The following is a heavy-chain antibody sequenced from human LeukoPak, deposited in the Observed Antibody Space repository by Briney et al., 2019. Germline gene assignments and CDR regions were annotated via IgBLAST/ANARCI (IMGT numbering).Heavy chain of an antibody. CDR2: IHYSGST. J-gene: IGHJ4*02. V-gene: IGHV4-59*08. CDR3: ARWYSSGWAFDY. D-gene: IGHD6-19*01. Sequence: KSSETLSLTCTVSGGTISSYYWNWIRQPPRKGLEWIGYIHYSGSTKYNPSLKSRVTISVDTSKNQFSLKLSSVTAADTAVYYCARWYSSGWAFDYWGQGTRVTVSS. CDR1: GGTISSYY.